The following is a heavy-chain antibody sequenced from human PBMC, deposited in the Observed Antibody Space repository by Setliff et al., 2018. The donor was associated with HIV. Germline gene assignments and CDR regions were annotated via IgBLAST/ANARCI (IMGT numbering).Heavy chain of an antibody. CDR1: GGLINSHY. CDR2: LVYKGGV. Sequence: PSETLSLTCTVSGGLINSHYWNWIRQAPGQGLAWIGCLVYKGGVTYNPSRSSRVTISVDTSKNQFSLSLSSVTAVDTAIYFCARTSRLHPFDYWGQGKLVTVSS. CDR3: ARTSRLHPFDY. V-gene: IGHV4-59*08. D-gene: IGHD2-21*02. J-gene: IGHJ4*02.